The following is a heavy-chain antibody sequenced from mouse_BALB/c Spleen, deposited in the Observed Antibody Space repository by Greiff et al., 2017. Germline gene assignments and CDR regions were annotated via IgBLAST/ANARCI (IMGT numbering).Heavy chain of an antibody. CDR3: AREAVYGSSYAAY. Sequence: QVQLQQSGPGLVAPSQSLSITCTVSGFSLTSYGVHWVRQPPGKGLEWLGVIWAGGSTNYNSALMSRLSISKDNSKSQVFLKMNSLQTDDTAMYYCAREAVYGSSYAAYWGQGTLVTVSA. V-gene: IGHV2-9*02. D-gene: IGHD1-1*01. J-gene: IGHJ3*01. CDR1: GFSLTSYG. CDR2: IWAGGST.